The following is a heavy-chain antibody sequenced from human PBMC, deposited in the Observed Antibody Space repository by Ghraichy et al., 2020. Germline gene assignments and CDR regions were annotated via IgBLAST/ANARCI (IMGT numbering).Heavy chain of an antibody. V-gene: IGHV3-7*04. CDR2: IKPDGSQK. J-gene: IGHJ4*02. Sequence: GSLRLSCAASGFSFSNSWMSWVRQAPGRGLEWVANIKPDGSQKYYVDFVKGRITISRDNAKNSLFLQMNSLRAEDTAVYYCARDRSSSWYPYLDYWGQGTPVTVST. D-gene: IGHD6-13*01. CDR3: ARDRSSSWYPYLDY. CDR1: GFSFSNSW.